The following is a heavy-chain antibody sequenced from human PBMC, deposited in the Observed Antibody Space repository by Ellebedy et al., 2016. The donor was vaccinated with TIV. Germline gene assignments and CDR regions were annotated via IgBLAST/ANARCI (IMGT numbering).Heavy chain of an antibody. CDR1: GYTFTSYG. J-gene: IGHJ4*02. Sequence: AASVKVSCKASGYTFTSYGISWARQAPGQGLEWMGWISAYNGNTNYAQKLQGRVTMTTDTSTSTAYMELRSLRSDDTAVYYCARVQGIAAAGTPPYFDYWGQGTLVTVSS. D-gene: IGHD6-13*01. CDR3: ARVQGIAAAGTPPYFDY. CDR2: ISAYNGNT. V-gene: IGHV1-18*01.